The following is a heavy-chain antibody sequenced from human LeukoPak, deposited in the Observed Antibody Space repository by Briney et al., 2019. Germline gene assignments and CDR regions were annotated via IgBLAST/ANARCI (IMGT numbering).Heavy chain of an antibody. Sequence: GGSLRLSCAASGFTFSSYGMHWVRQAPGKGLEWVAVISYDGSNKYYADSVKGRFTISRDNSKNTLYLQMNSLRAEDTAVYYCAKDPEDCGDYYYYGMDVWGQGTTVTVSS. D-gene: IGHD4-17*01. CDR1: GFTFSSYG. CDR3: AKDPEDCGDYYYYGMDV. J-gene: IGHJ6*02. V-gene: IGHV3-30*18. CDR2: ISYDGSNK.